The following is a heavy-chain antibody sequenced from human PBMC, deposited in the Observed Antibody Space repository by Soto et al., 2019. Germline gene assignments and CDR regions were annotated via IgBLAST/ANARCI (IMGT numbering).Heavy chain of an antibody. V-gene: IGHV4-4*02. D-gene: IGHD3-3*01. Sequence: QVQLQESGPGLVLPSGTLSLTCGVSGDSITSRNWWAWVRQTTGKGLEWIGEMHYDGTTNYNPSLKSRVITSIDTTRNQFSLRFKSLTAADTALYYCATQTISYCLDIWGQGTMVTVSS. J-gene: IGHJ6*02. CDR1: GDSITSRNW. CDR3: ATQTISYCLDI. CDR2: MHYDGTT.